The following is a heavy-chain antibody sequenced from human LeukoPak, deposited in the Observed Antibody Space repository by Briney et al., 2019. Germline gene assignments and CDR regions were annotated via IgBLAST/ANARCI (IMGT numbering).Heavy chain of an antibody. CDR3: ARVGMTMVEYYFDY. Sequence: PGGSLRLSCAASGFTFSSYWMSWVRQAPGKGLEWVANIKQDGSEKYYVDSVKGRFTISRDNAKNSLYLQMNSLRAEDTAVYYCARVGMTMVEYYFDYWGQGTLVTVSS. J-gene: IGHJ4*02. CDR1: GFTFSSYW. CDR2: IKQDGSEK. V-gene: IGHV3-7*01. D-gene: IGHD4/OR15-4a*01.